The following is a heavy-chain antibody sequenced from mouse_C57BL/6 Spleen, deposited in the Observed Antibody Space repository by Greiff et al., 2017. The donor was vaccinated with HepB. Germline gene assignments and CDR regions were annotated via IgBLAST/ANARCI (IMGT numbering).Heavy chain of an antibody. Sequence: EVKLVESGGGLVKPGGSLKLSCAASGFTFSDYGMHWVRQAPEKGLEWVAYISSGSSTIYYADTVKGRFTISRDNANNTLFLQMTSLKSEDTDMYYCAKELAHFDYWGQGTTLTVSS. CDR3: AKELAHFDY. CDR2: ISSGSSTI. CDR1: GFTFSDYG. J-gene: IGHJ2*01. V-gene: IGHV5-17*01.